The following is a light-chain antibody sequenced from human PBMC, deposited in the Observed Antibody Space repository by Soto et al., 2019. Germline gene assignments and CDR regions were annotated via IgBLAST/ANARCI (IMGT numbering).Light chain of an antibody. J-gene: IGKJ5*01. Sequence: LSNSPGTLSLTPGERATLSCRASQSVSSRSLAWYQQKPGQAPRLLIYDASSRPTDIPARFSGSGSGTDFTLTISSLEPEDFTLYYSQVPTFLPISFAQGALLEVK. V-gene: IGKV3D-20*02. CDR1: QSVSSRS. CDR3: QVPTFLPIS. CDR2: DAS.